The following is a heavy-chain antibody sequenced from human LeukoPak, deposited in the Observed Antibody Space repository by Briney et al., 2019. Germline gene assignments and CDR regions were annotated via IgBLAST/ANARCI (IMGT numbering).Heavy chain of an antibody. CDR1: GYTFTSYG. Sequence: ASVKVSCKASGYTFTSYGISWVRQAPGQGLEWMGRISAYNGNTNYAQKLQGRVTMATDTSTSTAYMELRSLRSDDTAVYYCARAPGYGSGSYSWFDPWGQGTLVTVSS. CDR2: ISAYNGNT. J-gene: IGHJ5*02. V-gene: IGHV1-18*01. CDR3: ARAPGYGSGSYSWFDP. D-gene: IGHD3-10*01.